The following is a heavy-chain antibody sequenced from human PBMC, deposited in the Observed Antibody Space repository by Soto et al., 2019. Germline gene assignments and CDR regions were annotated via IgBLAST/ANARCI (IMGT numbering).Heavy chain of an antibody. J-gene: IGHJ5*02. CDR3: ARVIPGVEAWFDP. CDR2: ISGYNGNT. Sequence: GASVKVSCKASGYTFTSYAITWVRQAPGQGLEWMGWISGYNGNTKYAQKFQGRVTMTIDTSTSTAYMDLRSLTSDDTAVYYCARVIPGVEAWFDPWGQGTLVTVSS. D-gene: IGHD2-2*01. CDR1: GYTFTSYA. V-gene: IGHV1-18*04.